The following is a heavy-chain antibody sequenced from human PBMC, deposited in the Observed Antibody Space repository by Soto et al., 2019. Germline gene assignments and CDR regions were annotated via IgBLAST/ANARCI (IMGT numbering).Heavy chain of an antibody. Sequence: EVQLLESGGGLVQPGGSLRLSCAASGFTFSRYAMSWVLQAPGKGLEWVSAISGSGGSTYYADSVKGRFTISRDNSKNTLYLQMNSLRAEDTAVYYCAMPIIGSGWYDYHYWRQGTLVTVSS. CDR1: GFTFSRYA. V-gene: IGHV3-23*01. D-gene: IGHD6-19*01. CDR2: ISGSGGST. J-gene: IGHJ4*02. CDR3: AMPIIGSGWYDYHY.